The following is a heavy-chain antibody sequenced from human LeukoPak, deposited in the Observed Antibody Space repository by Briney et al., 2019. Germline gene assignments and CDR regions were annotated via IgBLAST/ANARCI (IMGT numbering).Heavy chain of an antibody. J-gene: IGHJ3*02. D-gene: IGHD1-26*01. Sequence: GESLKVSCKGSGYSFTSYWIGWVRQMPGKGLEWMGIIYPGDSDTRYSPSFQGQVTISADKSISTAYLQWSSLKASDTAMYYCARQVVGATHAFDIWGQGTMVTVSS. CDR2: IYPGDSDT. V-gene: IGHV5-51*01. CDR1: GYSFTSYW. CDR3: ARQVVGATHAFDI.